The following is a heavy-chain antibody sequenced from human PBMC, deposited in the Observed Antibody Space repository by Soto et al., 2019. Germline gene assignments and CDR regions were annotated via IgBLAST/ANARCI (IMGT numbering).Heavy chain of an antibody. V-gene: IGHV4-59*04. CDR3: ARRHYGDYETFDY. D-gene: IGHD4-17*01. Sequence: SETLSLTCTVSGGSISSYYWSWIRQPPGKGLEWIGYIYYSGSTYYNPSLKSRVTISVDTSKNQFSLKVSSVTAADTAVYYCARRHYGDYETFDYWGQGTLVTVSS. J-gene: IGHJ4*02. CDR1: GGSISSYY. CDR2: IYYSGST.